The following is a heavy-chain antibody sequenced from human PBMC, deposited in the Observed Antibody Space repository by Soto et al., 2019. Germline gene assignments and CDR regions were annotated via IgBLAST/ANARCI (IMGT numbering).Heavy chain of an antibody. CDR3: VRDYSYLFDY. D-gene: IGHD5-18*01. CDR2: IKKDGSEK. V-gene: IGHV3-7*01. J-gene: IGHJ4*02. CDR1: GFTFSNCW. Sequence: EVQLVESGGGLVQPGGSLRLSCAASGFTFSNCWISWVRQAPGKGLEWVANIKKDGSEKYYVDSVKGRFTISRDNAKNSLYLQMNSLRAEDTAVYYCVRDYSYLFDYWGQGTLVTVSS.